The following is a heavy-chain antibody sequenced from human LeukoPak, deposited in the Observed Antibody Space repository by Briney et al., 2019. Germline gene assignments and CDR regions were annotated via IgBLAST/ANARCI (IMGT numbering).Heavy chain of an antibody. CDR1: GYTFTSYG. CDR3: ARDGYDFWSGYYTVGGMDV. Sequence: GASVKVSCKASGYTFTSYGISWVRQAPGQGLEWMGWISAYNGNTNYAQKLQGRVTMTTDTSTSTAYMELRSLRSDDTAVYYCARDGYDFWSGYYTVGGMDVWGQGTTVTVSS. J-gene: IGHJ6*02. CDR2: ISAYNGNT. D-gene: IGHD3-3*01. V-gene: IGHV1-18*01.